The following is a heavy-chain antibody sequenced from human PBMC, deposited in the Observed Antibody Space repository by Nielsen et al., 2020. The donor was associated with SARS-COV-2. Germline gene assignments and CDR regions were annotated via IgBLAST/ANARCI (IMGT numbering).Heavy chain of an antibody. D-gene: IGHD2/OR15-2a*01. Sequence: SETLSLTCAASGASINSQNWWTWVRQPPGKGLEWIGEIYNSGTTNYNPSLKSRVTMSIDKSNNRLSLTLKSVNGADTAIYFCARELSDCNESPCHRLGFDPWGQGTLVTVSS. V-gene: IGHV4/OR15-8*02. CDR1: GASINSQNW. CDR2: IYNSGTT. CDR3: ARELSDCNESPCHRLGFDP. J-gene: IGHJ5*02.